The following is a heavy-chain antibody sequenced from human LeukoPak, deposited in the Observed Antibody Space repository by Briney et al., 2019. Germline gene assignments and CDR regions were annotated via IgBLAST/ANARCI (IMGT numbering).Heavy chain of an antibody. CDR2: LHTHKGHK. J-gene: IGHJ4*02. V-gene: IGHV1-18*01. CDR1: GYTFTHYN. CDR3: AREFGHCSGDNCFYFFDL. Sequence: ASVKLSCNASGYTFTHYNIPWVRQAPGQGLEWMGWLHTHKGHKNLLQKFQGRVTVTTDISTNTAYMELRRLRSDDTAVYYCAREFGHCSGDNCFYFFDLWGQGSQVIVSS. D-gene: IGHD2-15*01.